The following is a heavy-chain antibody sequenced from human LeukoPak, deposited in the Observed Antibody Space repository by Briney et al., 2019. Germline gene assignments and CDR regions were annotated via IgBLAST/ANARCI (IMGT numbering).Heavy chain of an antibody. CDR3: ASRRGSGYDRFNYYFAY. Sequence: VAPVKVSCKASGGTFSSYAISWVRQAPGQGLEWMGGIIPIFGTANYAQKFQGRVTITADESTSTAYMELSSLRSEDTAVYYCASRRGSGYDRFNYYFAYWGQGTLVTVSS. D-gene: IGHD5-12*01. CDR1: GGTFSSYA. CDR2: IIPIFGTA. J-gene: IGHJ4*02. V-gene: IGHV1-69*13.